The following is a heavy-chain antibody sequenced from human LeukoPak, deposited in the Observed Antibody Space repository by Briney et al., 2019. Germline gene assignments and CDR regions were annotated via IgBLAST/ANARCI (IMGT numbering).Heavy chain of an antibody. J-gene: IGHJ4*02. CDR2: IWYDGSNK. Sequence: GGSLRLSCAASGFTFSDYYMSWIRQAPGKGLEWVAVIWYDGSNKYYADSVKGRFTISRDNSKNTLYLQMNSLRAEDTAVYYCARASRYYDSSGYIDYWGQGTLVTVSS. CDR3: ARASRYYDSSGYIDY. CDR1: GFTFSDYY. V-gene: IGHV3-33*08. D-gene: IGHD3-22*01.